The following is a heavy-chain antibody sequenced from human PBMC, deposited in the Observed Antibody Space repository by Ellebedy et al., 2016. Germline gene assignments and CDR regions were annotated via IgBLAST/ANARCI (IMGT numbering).Heavy chain of an antibody. Sequence: ASVKVSCXISGYRFTASYIHWVRQAPGQGLEWMGWINPSNGDTKYAQKFQGWVTVTRDTSISTVYMELNSLKSDDTAVYSCMRGAGRSWFDNWGQGTLVTVSS. CDR2: INPSNGDT. J-gene: IGHJ4*02. CDR3: MRGAGRSWFDN. V-gene: IGHV1-2*04. CDR1: GYRFTASY. D-gene: IGHD3-10*01.